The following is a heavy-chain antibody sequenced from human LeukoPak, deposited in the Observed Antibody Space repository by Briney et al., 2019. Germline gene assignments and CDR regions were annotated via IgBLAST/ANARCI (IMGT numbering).Heavy chain of an antibody. CDR3: AKAFEEEQWLAPGWFDP. Sequence: PGGSLRLSCAASGFTFSSYGMHWVRQAPGKGLEWVSVISYDGSNKYYADSVKGRFTISRDNSKNTLYLQMNSLRAEDTAVYYCAKAFEEEQWLAPGWFDPWGQGTLVTVSS. V-gene: IGHV3-30*18. CDR2: ISYDGSNK. J-gene: IGHJ5*02. D-gene: IGHD6-19*01. CDR1: GFTFSSYG.